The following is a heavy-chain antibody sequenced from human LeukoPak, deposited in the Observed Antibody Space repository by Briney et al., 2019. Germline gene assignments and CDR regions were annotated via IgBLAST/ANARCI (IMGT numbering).Heavy chain of an antibody. CDR3: ARSPAGNILTGYYTG. CDR2: IYYSGST. J-gene: IGHJ4*02. V-gene: IGHV4-59*08. D-gene: IGHD3-9*01. CDR1: GGSISSYY. Sequence: SETLSLTCTVSGGSISSYYWSWIRQPPGKGLEWIGYIYYSGSTNYNPSLKSRVTISVDTSKNQFTLKLSSVTAADTAVYYCARSPAGNILTGYYTGWGQGTLVTVSS.